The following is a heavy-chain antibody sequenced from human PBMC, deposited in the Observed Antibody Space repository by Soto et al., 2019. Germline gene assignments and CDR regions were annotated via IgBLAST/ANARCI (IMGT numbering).Heavy chain of an antibody. CDR3: ARPPLYSSGGYFDS. Sequence: GGSLRLSCAASGFTFSDHGMTWVRQAPGKGLEWVSSISNDSARTFYADSVKGRFTVSRDRSNNTLYLQMNSLRAEDTAVYFCARPPLYSSGGYFDSWGHGTLVTVSS. CDR2: ISNDSART. D-gene: IGHD6-19*01. V-gene: IGHV3-23*01. CDR1: GFTFSDHG. J-gene: IGHJ4*01.